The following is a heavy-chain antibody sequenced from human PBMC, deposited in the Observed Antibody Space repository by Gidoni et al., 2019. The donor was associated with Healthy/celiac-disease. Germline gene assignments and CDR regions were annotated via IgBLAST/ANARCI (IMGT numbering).Heavy chain of an antibody. CDR1: GGTFSGSA. CDR3: ARDPLYCSGGSCYNYYYGMDV. J-gene: IGHJ6*04. Sequence: QVQLVQSGAEVKKPGSSVKGSCKASGGTFSGSASSWGRQAPGQGLEWMGGIIPIFGTANYAQKFQGRVTITADKSTSTAYMELSSLRSEDTAVYYCARDPLYCSGGSCYNYYYGMDVWGKGTTVTVSS. D-gene: IGHD2-15*01. CDR2: IIPIFGTA. V-gene: IGHV1-69*06.